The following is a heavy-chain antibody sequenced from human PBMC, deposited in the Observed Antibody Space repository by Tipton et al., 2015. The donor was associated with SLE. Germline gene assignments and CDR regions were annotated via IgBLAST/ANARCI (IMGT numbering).Heavy chain of an antibody. CDR2: INHSGST. Sequence: TLSLTCAVYGGSFSGYYWRWIRQPPGKGLEWIGEINHSGSTNYNPSLKSRVSISIDTSKSQFSLQLSSMTAADTAVYYCNTFTVVAGIRRDYWGQGTLVTVSS. J-gene: IGHJ4*02. V-gene: IGHV4-34*03. CDR1: GGSFSGYY. CDR3: NTFTVVAGIRRDY. D-gene: IGHD2-15*01.